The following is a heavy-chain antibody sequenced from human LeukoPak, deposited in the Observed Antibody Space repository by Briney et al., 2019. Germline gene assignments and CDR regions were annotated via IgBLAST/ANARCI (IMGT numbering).Heavy chain of an antibody. CDR3: ARVSYYDFWSGYED. CDR2: IYYSGST. D-gene: IGHD3-3*01. J-gene: IGHJ4*02. Sequence: SETLSLTCTVSGGSISSGDYYWSWIRQPPGKGLEWIGYIYYSGSTYYNPSLKSRVTISVDTSKNQFSLKLSSVTAADTAVYYCARVSYYDFWSGYEDWGQGTLVTVPS. V-gene: IGHV4-30-4*01. CDR1: GGSISSGDYY.